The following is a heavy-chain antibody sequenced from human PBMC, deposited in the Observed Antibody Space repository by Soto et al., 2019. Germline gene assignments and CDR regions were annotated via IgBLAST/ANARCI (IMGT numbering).Heavy chain of an antibody. Sequence: PSQTLSLTCAISGDSVSSNSALWNWIRQSPSRGLEWLGRTYYTSKWYNDYAVSVKSRLTINADTSKNQFSLQLTSVTPEDTAVYYCARLTSSGWSYYYGMDVWGLGTTVTSP. V-gene: IGHV6-1*01. CDR2: TYYTSKWYN. D-gene: IGHD6-19*01. CDR1: GDSVSSNSAL. J-gene: IGHJ6*02. CDR3: ARLTSSGWSYYYGMDV.